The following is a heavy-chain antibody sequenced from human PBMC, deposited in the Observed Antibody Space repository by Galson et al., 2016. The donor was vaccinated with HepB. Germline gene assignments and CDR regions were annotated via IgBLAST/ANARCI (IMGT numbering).Heavy chain of an antibody. CDR3: ARDAATSGMITFGGIIPDVFDI. Sequence: SLRLSCAASGFTVSSHSMNWVRQAPGRGLEWVSYISSSSSTIYYGESVKGRFTISRDNANNSLFLQMNSLRDDDTAVYYCARDAATSGMITFGGIIPDVFDIWGQGTMVTVSS. CDR1: GFTVSSHS. V-gene: IGHV3-48*02. CDR2: ISSSSSTI. J-gene: IGHJ3*02. D-gene: IGHD3-16*01.